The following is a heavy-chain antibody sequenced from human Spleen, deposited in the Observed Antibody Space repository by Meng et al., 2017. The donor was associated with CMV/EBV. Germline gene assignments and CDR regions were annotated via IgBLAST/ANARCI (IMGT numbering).Heavy chain of an antibody. V-gene: IGHV4-34*01. CDR3: ARANYDSSGYSHFDY. J-gene: IGHJ4*02. D-gene: IGHD3-22*01. CDR1: GGSFSGYY. Sequence: QVPLQQWGAGLLKPSETLSLTCAVYGGSFSGYYWSWIRQPPGKGLEWIGEINHSGSTNYNPSLKSRVTISVDTSKNQFSLKLSSVTAADTAVYYCARANYDSSGYSHFDYWGQGTLVTSPQ. CDR2: INHSGST.